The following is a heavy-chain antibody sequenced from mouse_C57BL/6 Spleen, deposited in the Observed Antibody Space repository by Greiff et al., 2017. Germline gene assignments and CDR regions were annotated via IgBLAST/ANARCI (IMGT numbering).Heavy chain of an antibody. J-gene: IGHJ2*01. V-gene: IGHV1-7*01. Sequence: VQLQQSGAELATPGASVTLSCKASGYTFTSYWMHWVKQRPGQGLEWIGYINPSSGFTKYNQKFKEKATWTADKSSSTAYMQKSSLTYEDSAVYYCARTWGVIATVGDFDDWGQGTTLTVSS. CDR2: INPSSGFT. D-gene: IGHD1-1*01. CDR3: ARTWGVIATVGDFDD. CDR1: GYTFTSYW.